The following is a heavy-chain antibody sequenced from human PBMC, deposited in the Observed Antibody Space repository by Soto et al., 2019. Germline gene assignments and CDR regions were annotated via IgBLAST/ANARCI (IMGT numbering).Heavy chain of an antibody. Sequence: GGSLRLSCAASGFTFSSHWMSWVRQTPGKGLEWVANIKFDGSEKDYVDSVRGRFTISRDNAKNSLYLQMNSLTAEDAAVYYCARNAHWGRGTMVTVSS. J-gene: IGHJ3*01. CDR1: GFTFSSHW. V-gene: IGHV3-7*05. CDR3: ARNAH. CDR2: IKFDGSEK.